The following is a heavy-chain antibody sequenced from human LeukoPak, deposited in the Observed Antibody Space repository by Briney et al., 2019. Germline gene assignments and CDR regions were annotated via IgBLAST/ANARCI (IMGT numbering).Heavy chain of an antibody. Sequence: SETLSLTCTVSDASISSYYWGWIRQPAGKGLEWIGRIYVSGTSVYNPSLKSRVTMSVDTSKNQLSLRLKSVTAADTAVYYCARDDVDTPPFDYLGQGTLVTVSS. CDR3: ARDDVDTPPFDY. D-gene: IGHD5-18*01. V-gene: IGHV4-4*07. J-gene: IGHJ4*02. CDR1: DASISSYY. CDR2: IYVSGTS.